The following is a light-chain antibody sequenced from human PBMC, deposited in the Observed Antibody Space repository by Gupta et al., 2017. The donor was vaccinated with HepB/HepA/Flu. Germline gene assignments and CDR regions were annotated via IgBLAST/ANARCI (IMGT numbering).Light chain of an antibody. Sequence: EIVFTQSPGTLSFSPRERATPSCRASQSVSSSFVAWYQQKPGQAPSLLIYGASSRATGIPDRFSGSGSGTDFTLTISRLEPEDFAVYYCQQYGCSPGTFGQGTRLEIK. V-gene: IGKV3-20*01. CDR1: QSVSSSF. CDR2: GAS. CDR3: QQYGCSPGT. J-gene: IGKJ5*01.